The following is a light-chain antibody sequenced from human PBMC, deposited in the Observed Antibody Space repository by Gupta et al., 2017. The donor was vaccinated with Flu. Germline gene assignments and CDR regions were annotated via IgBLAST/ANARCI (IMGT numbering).Light chain of an antibody. J-gene: IGLJ3*02. V-gene: IGLV3-21*02. CDR1: NIGSKS. CDR3: QVWDSSSYHQV. Sequence: SYVLTQPPSVSGAPGQTARITWGGNNIGSKSVHWYQLKPGQAPVLVVYDDSDRPSGIPQRFSGSNSVNPASLTLSRVDAGEEADYYFQVWDSSSYHQVFGGGTKLTVL. CDR2: DDS.